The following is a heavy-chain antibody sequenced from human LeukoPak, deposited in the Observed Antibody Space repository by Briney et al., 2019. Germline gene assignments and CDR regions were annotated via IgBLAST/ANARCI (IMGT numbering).Heavy chain of an antibody. Sequence: SETLSLTCTVSGGSISSYYWSWIRQPPGKGLEWIGYIYYSGSTNYNPSLKSRVTISVDTSKNQFSLKLSSVTAADTAVYYCARDLGTRFDYWGQGTLVTVSS. D-gene: IGHD6-6*01. V-gene: IGHV4-59*01. CDR3: ARDLGTRFDY. CDR1: GGSISSYY. CDR2: IYYSGST. J-gene: IGHJ4*02.